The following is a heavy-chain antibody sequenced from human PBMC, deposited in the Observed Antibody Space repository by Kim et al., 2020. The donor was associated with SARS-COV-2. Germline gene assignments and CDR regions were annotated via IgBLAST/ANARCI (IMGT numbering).Heavy chain of an antibody. D-gene: IGHD1-26*01. CDR2: IYHSGST. CDR1: GYSISSGYY. J-gene: IGHJ4*02. CDR3: AREAVGATVY. V-gene: IGHV4-38-2*02. Sequence: SETLSLTCTVSGYSISSGYYWGWIRQPPGKGLEWIGSIYHSGSTYYNPSLKSRVTISVDTSKNQFSLKLSSVTAADTAVYYCAREAVGATVYWGQGTLVT.